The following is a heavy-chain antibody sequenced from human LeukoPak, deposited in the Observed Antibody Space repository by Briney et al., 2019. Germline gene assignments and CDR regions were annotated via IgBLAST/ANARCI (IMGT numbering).Heavy chain of an antibody. CDR2: IHYSGRT. CDR1: GGSISSGDYY. CDR3: ARVRSDGSGTI. V-gene: IGHV4-30-4*08. Sequence: SETLSLTCTVSGGSISSGDYYWSWIRQPPGKGLDWIGYIHYSGRTYYNPSLKSRFPISVETSKNQFSLKLSSVTAADTAVYFCARVRSDGSGTIWGQGTMVTVSS. D-gene: IGHD3-10*01. J-gene: IGHJ3*02.